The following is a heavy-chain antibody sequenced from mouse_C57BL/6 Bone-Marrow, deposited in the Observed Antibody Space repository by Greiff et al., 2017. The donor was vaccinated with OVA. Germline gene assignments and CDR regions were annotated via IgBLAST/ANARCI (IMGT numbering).Heavy chain of an antibody. CDR3: ASFYGAYAMDY. Sequence: EVQRVESEGGLVQPGSSMKLSCTASGFTFSDYYMAWVRQVPEKGLEWVANINYDGSSTYYLDSLKSRFIISRDNAKNILYLQMSSLKSEDTATYYCASFYGAYAMDYWDQGTSVTVSS. CDR2: INYDGSST. D-gene: IGHD1-1*01. J-gene: IGHJ4*01. CDR1: GFTFSDYY. V-gene: IGHV5-16*01.